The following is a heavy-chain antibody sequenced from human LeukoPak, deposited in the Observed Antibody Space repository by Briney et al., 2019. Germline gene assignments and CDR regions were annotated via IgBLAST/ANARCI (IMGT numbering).Heavy chain of an antibody. V-gene: IGHV3-48*03. CDR3: AGAMLVGATTFDY. D-gene: IGHD1-26*01. CDR2: ISGSGSNI. Sequence: TGGSLRLSCAASGFTFSSYEMNWVRQAPGKGLEWVSYISGSGSNIYYADYVKGRFTISRDNAKNSLYLQMNSLRAEDMAVYHCAGAMLVGATTFDYWGQGTLVTVSS. CDR1: GFTFSSYE. J-gene: IGHJ4*02.